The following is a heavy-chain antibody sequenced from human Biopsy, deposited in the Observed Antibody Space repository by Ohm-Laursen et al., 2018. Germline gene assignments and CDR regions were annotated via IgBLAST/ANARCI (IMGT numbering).Heavy chain of an antibody. V-gene: IGHV4-34*01. CDR3: ARGDVTGDNFGYRLFDY. Sequence: TLSLTCAVSGGSFSGYYWTWIRQAPGQGLEWIAEINHSGNTNYNPSLKSRVTISVDTSKKQFSLKLSSVTAADTAVYYCARGDVTGDNFGYRLFDYWGRGTLVTVSS. D-gene: IGHD5-18*01. J-gene: IGHJ4*02. CDR2: INHSGNT. CDR1: GGSFSGYY.